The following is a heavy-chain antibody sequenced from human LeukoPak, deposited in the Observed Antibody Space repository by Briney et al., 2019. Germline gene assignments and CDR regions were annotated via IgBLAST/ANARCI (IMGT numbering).Heavy chain of an antibody. J-gene: IGHJ4*02. V-gene: IGHV3-7*01. CDR2: IKQDGSEK. CDR1: GFTFSSYW. CDR3: ARNYHNGVDY. D-gene: IGHD3-9*01. Sequence: PGGSLRLSCVASGFTFSSYWMSWVRQAPGKGLEWVANIKQDGSEKYYVDSVKGRFTISRDNAKNSLYLQMNSLRAEDTAVYYCARNYHNGVDYWGQGTLVTVSS.